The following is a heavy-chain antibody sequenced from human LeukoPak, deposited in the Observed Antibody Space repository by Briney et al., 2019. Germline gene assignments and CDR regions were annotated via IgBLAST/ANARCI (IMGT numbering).Heavy chain of an antibody. V-gene: IGHV3-21*01. CDR3: AREGGGYNSDVDY. CDR1: GFTFSSYS. D-gene: IGHD5-24*01. CDR2: ISSSSSYI. J-gene: IGHJ4*02. Sequence: GGSLRLSCAASGFTFSSYSMNWVRQAPGKGLEWVSSISSSSSYIYHADSVKGRFTISRDNAKNSLYLQMNSLRAEDTAVYYCAREGGGYNSDVDYWGQGTLVTVSS.